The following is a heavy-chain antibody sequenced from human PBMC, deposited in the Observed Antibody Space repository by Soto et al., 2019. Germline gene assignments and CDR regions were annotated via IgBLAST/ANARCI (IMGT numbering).Heavy chain of an antibody. D-gene: IGHD1-7*01. Sequence: ASVKVSCKASGYTFTSYAMHWVRQAPGQRLEWMGWINAGNGNTKYSQRFQGRVTITRDTSASTAYMELSSLRSEDTAVYYCARDSAGTTSYYYYYYGMDVWGQGTTVTVSS. CDR1: GYTFTSYA. V-gene: IGHV1-3*01. J-gene: IGHJ6*02. CDR3: ARDSAGTTSYYYYYYGMDV. CDR2: INAGNGNT.